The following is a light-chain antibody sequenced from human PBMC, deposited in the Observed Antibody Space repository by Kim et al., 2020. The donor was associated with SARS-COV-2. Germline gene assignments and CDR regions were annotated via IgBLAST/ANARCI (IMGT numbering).Light chain of an antibody. Sequence: GKSFFYACTGNNSEFGDYNTVPCYQQHPGKVPKRMIYNVNKRPSGVPDRFSGSKSGNTASLTISGLQSEDEADYYCCSYAGRYTYVFGTGTKVTVL. J-gene: IGLJ1*01. CDR3: CSYAGRYTYV. V-gene: IGLV2-11*03. CDR2: NVN. CDR1: NSEFGDYNT.